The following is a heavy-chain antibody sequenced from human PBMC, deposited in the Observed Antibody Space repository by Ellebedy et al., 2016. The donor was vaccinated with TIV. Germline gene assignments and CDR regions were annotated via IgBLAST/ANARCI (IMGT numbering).Heavy chain of an antibody. CDR1: GYTFTSYG. D-gene: IGHD6-6*01. CDR2: INPSGGST. CDR3: ATDLEYSSSSGVGWFDP. V-gene: IGHV1-46*01. Sequence: AASVKVSCKASGYTFTSYGISWVRQAPGQGLEWMGIINPSGGSTSYAKKFQGRVTMTEDTSTDTAYMELSSLRSEDTAVYYCATDLEYSSSSGVGWFDPWGQGTLVTVSS. J-gene: IGHJ5*02.